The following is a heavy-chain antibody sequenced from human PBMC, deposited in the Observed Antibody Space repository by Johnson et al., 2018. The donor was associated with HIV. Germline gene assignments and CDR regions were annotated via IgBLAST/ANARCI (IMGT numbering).Heavy chain of an antibody. Sequence: QVQLVESGGSVVRPGGSLRLSCAASGFTFSIYAMHWVRQAPGKGLAWVAVISYDGSNKYYADSVKGRFTLSRDNSKNTLYLQMNSLRAEDTALYYCARVTVFGVTKVDALDIWGQGTMVTVSS. CDR3: ARVTVFGVTKVDALDI. CDR1: GFTFSIYA. CDR2: ISYDGSNK. J-gene: IGHJ3*02. V-gene: IGHV3-30*04. D-gene: IGHD3-3*01.